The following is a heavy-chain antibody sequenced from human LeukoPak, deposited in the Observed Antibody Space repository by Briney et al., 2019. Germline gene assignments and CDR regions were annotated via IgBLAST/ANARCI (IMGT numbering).Heavy chain of an antibody. CDR1: GGSISSYY. CDR3: ARAYCTNGVCYWFDP. CDR2: IYYSGST. J-gene: IGHJ5*02. Sequence: SETLSLTCTVSGGSISSYYWSWIRQPPGKGLEWIGYIYYSGSTNYNPSLKSRVTISVDTSKNQFSLKLSSVTAADTAVYYCARAYCTNGVCYWFDPWGQGTLVTV. V-gene: IGHV4-59*01. D-gene: IGHD2-8*01.